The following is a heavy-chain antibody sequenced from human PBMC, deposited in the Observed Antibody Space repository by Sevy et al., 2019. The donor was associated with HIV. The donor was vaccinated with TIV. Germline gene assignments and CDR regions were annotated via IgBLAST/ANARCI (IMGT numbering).Heavy chain of an antibody. V-gene: IGHV4-59*08. D-gene: IGHD4-17*01. Sequence: SETLSLTCTVSGGSLNSYFWSWIRQPPGKGLEWVGYFYYSGTTNYSPSLKSRVTMSVDTSKGQFSLRLNSVTAADTAVYYCARHPSVYGDSLVFDSWGQGALVTVSS. CDR1: GGSLNSYF. CDR3: ARHPSVYGDSLVFDS. CDR2: FYYSGTT. J-gene: IGHJ4*02.